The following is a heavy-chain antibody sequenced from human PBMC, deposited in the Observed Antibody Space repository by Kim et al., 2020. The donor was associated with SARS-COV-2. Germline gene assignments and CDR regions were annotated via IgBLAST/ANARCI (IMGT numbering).Heavy chain of an antibody. Sequence: VGSLRLSCAASGFTFSNAWMSWVRQAPGKGLEWVGRIKSKTDGGTTDYAAPVKGRFTISRDDSKNTLYLQMNSLKTEDTAVYYCTTDSPPRYNWNYDYYYYGMDVWGQGTTVTVAS. CDR1: GFTFSNAW. V-gene: IGHV3-15*01. J-gene: IGHJ6*02. D-gene: IGHD1-7*01. CDR3: TTDSPPRYNWNYDYYYYGMDV. CDR2: IKSKTDGGTT.